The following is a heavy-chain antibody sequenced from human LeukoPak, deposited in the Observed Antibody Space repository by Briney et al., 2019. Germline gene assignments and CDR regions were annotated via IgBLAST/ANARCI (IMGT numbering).Heavy chain of an antibody. CDR3: AKELLFGELPLWYFDS. J-gene: IGHJ4*02. V-gene: IGHV4-59*01. CDR1: GGSISSYY. CDR2: VYYSGST. Sequence: SETLSLTCTVFGGSISSYYWSWIRQPPGKGLEWIGYVYYSGSTNYNPSLKSRVTMSVDTSKNQFSLKLISMAAADTAVYSCAKELLFGELPLWYFDSWGQGTLVTVSS. D-gene: IGHD3-10*01.